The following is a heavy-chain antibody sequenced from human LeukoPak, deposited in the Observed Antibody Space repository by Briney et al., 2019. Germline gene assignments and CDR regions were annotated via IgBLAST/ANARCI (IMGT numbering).Heavy chain of an antibody. D-gene: IGHD4-23*01. CDR1: GFTFSSYW. CDR2: IKSDGRSA. Sequence: GGSLRLSCAASGFTFSSYWMHWVRQAPGKGLVWVSRIKSDGRSASYADSVKGRFTTSRDNAKNTLYLQMNSLRAEDPAVYYCARDLRTPSDTNIAIDYWGQGTLVTVSS. CDR3: ARDLRTPSDTNIAIDY. J-gene: IGHJ4*02. V-gene: IGHV3-74*01.